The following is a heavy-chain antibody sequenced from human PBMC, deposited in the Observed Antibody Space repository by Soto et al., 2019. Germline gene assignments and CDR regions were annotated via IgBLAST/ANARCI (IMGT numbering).Heavy chain of an antibody. CDR3: VRYCSTTKCPFDY. CDR1: GGSISSGGSY. Sequence: SETLSLTCTVSGGSISSGGSYWGWIRQPPGKGLEWIGYIYYSGNTYFNPSLKSRVTLSVDTSKNQFSLNLSSVTAADTAVYYCVRYCSTTKCPFDYCRQGTLVTVSS. D-gene: IGHD2-2*01. CDR2: IYYSGNT. V-gene: IGHV4-30-4*01. J-gene: IGHJ4*02.